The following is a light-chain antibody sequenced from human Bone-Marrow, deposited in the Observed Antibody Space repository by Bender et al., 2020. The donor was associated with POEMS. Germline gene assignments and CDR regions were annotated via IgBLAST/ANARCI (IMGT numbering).Light chain of an antibody. J-gene: IGLJ1*01. Sequence: SYVLTQPPSVSVAPGQTARITCGGDNIGSKTVHWYQQKPGQAPVLVVYDDNDRPSGIPERFSGSNSGNTATLTISRVEAGDEADYYCQVWDTSSDHRGVFGTGTKLTVL. CDR1: NIGSKT. CDR2: DDN. CDR3: QVWDTSSDHRGV. V-gene: IGLV3-21*02.